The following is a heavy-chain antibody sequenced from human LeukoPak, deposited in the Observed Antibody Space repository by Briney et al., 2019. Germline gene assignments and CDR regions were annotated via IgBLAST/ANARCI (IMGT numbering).Heavy chain of an antibody. V-gene: IGHV1-2*06. CDR2: INPNSGGT. CDR3: ARDRARNLDTPMVRSYYYYMDV. J-gene: IGHJ6*03. D-gene: IGHD3-10*01. CDR1: GYTFTGYY. Sequence: ASVKVSCKASGYTFTGYYMHWARQAPGQGLEWMGRINPNSGGTNYAQKFQGRVTMTRDTSISTAYMELSRLRSDDTAVYYCARDRARNLDTPMVRSYYYYMDVWGKGTTVTVSS.